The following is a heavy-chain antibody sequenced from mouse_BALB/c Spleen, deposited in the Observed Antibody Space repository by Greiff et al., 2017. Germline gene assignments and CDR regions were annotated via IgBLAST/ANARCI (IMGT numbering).Heavy chain of an antibody. J-gene: IGHJ3*01. CDR1: GFAFSSYD. D-gene: IGHD1-1*01. CDR2: ISSGGGST. V-gene: IGHV5-12-1*01. Sequence: EVKVVESGGGLVKPGGSLKLSCAASGFAFSSYDMSWVRQTPEKRLEWVAYISSGGGSTYYPDTVKGRFTISRDNAKNTLYLQMSSLKSEDTAMYYCASTITTVPAWFAYWGQGTLVTVSA. CDR3: ASTITTVPAWFAY.